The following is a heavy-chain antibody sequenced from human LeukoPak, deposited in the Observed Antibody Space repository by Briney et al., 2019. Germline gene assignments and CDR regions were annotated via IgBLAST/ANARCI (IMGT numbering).Heavy chain of an antibody. D-gene: IGHD5/OR15-5a*01. CDR3: AKDVLYDDNVVDY. CDR2: FSGSGDNT. J-gene: IGHJ4*02. CDR1: GFTFSSYA. V-gene: IGHV3-23*01. Sequence: GGSLRLSCAASGFTFSSYAMSWVRQAPGKGLEWVSGFSGSGDNTYYAEYVKGRFTISRDNSKNTLYLQMNSLRAEDTAVYYCAKDVLYDDNVVDYWGQGTLVTVSS.